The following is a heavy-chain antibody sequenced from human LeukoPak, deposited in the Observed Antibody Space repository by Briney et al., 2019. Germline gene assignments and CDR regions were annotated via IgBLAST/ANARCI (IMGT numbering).Heavy chain of an antibody. CDR3: ARAGGVPAAMLYYYYMDV. Sequence: SETLSLTCTVSGGSISSYYWSWIRQPPGKGLEWIGYIYYSGGTNYNPSLKSRFTISVDTSKNQFSLKLSSVTAADTAVYYCARAGGVPAAMLYYYYMDVWGKGTTVTVSS. J-gene: IGHJ6*03. V-gene: IGHV4-59*01. D-gene: IGHD2-2*01. CDR2: IYYSGGT. CDR1: GGSISSYY.